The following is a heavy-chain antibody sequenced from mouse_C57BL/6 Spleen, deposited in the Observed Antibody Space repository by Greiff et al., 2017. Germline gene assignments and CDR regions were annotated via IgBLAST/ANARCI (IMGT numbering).Heavy chain of an antibody. CDR3: ARGTGRWDGYFDY. CDR2: INYDGSST. V-gene: IGHV5-16*01. CDR1: GFTFSDYY. Sequence: EVHLVESEGGLVQPGSSMKLSCTASGFTFSDYYMAWVRQVPEKGLEWVANINYDGSSTYYLDSLKSRFIISRDNAKNILYLQMSSLKSEDTATYYCARGTGRWDGYFDYWGQGTTLTVSS. J-gene: IGHJ2*01. D-gene: IGHD4-1*01.